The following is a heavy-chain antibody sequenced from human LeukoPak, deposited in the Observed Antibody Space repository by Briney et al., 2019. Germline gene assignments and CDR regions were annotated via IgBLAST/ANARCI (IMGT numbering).Heavy chain of an antibody. J-gene: IGHJ4*02. CDR3: AREIEGGDDY. V-gene: IGHV3-48*02. D-gene: IGHD3-10*01. Sequence: GGSLRLSCAASGFTFSSYSMNWVRQAPGKGLEWVSYISSSSSTIYYADSVKGRFTISRDNAKNSLYLQKNSLRDEDTAVYYCAREIEGGDDYWGQGTLVTVSS. CDR1: GFTFSSYS. CDR2: ISSSSSTI.